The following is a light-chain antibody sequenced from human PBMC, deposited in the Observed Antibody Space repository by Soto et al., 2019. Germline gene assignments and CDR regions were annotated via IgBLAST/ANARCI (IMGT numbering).Light chain of an antibody. J-gene: IGKJ1*01. V-gene: IGKV1-5*03. CDR1: QSISSW. CDR2: KAS. Sequence: DIQMTQSPSTLSASVGDRVTITCRASQSISSWLAWYQQKPGKAPKLLIYKASSLESGVPSRFSGSGSGTELTLTISSLQPDDFATYYCQQYNSYPSPFGQGTKVDIK. CDR3: QQYNSYPSP.